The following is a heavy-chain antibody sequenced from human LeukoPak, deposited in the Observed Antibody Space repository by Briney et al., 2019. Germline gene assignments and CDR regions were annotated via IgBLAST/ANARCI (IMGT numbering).Heavy chain of an antibody. CDR2: ISAYDGNT. CDR1: GYTFTSYG. CDR3: ARLPITMVRGVKGWFDP. Sequence: VASVKVSCKASGYTFTSYGISWVRQAPGQGLEWMGWISAYDGNTNYGQKLQGRVTMTTDTPTSTAYMELRSLRSDDTAVYYCARLPITMVRGVKGWFDPWGQGTLVTVSS. V-gene: IGHV1-18*01. J-gene: IGHJ5*02. D-gene: IGHD3-10*01.